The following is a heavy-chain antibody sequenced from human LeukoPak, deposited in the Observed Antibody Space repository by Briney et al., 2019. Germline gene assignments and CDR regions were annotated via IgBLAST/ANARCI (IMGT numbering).Heavy chain of an antibody. CDR2: INWNGGST. Sequence: GGSLRLSCAASGFTFDDYGMSWVRQAPGKGLEWVSGINWNGGSTGYADSVKGRFTISRDNAKNTLYLQMNSLRAEDTAVYYCARVYSDERKYSGYVGYFDYWGQGTLVTVSS. CDR3: ARVYSDERKYSGYVGYFDY. CDR1: GFTFDDYG. D-gene: IGHD5-12*01. J-gene: IGHJ4*02. V-gene: IGHV3-20*04.